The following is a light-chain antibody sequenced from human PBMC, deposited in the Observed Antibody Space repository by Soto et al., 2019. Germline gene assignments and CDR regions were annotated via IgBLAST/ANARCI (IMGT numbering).Light chain of an antibody. CDR3: ETWDSNNWV. CDR2: LEGSGNY. Sequence: QLVLTQSSSASASLGSSVKLTCTLSSGHSGYIIAWHQQQPGKAPRYLMKLEGSGNYNKGSGVPDRFSGSSSGADRYLTISNLQSEDESDYYCETWDSNNWVFGGGIKLTVL. V-gene: IGLV4-60*03. CDR1: SGHSGYI. J-gene: IGLJ3*02.